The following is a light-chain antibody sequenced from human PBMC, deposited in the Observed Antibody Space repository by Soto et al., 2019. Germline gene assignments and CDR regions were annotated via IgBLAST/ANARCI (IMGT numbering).Light chain of an antibody. Sequence: DTQMTQYPSTLSTSVGDTVTITCRARQNLNNWLAWYQQKPEKVPKLLIYGASTLEDGVPSRFSGSRSGTEFTLTINSLQPDDFATYYCQRYDGYFGQGTKLEIK. J-gene: IGKJ2*01. CDR2: GAS. CDR3: QRYDGY. V-gene: IGKV1-5*01. CDR1: QNLNNW.